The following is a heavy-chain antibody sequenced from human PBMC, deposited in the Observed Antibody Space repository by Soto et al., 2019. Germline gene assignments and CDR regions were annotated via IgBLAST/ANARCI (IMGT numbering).Heavy chain of an antibody. J-gene: IGHJ6*02. D-gene: IGHD2-21*02. Sequence: SETLSLTCTVSGGSISSYYWSWIRQPPGKGLEWIGYMYNTGSTIYNPSLKRRVTISVDTSKNQFSLKLNSVTAADTAVYYCARDLWGYCGADCYPLDVWGQGTMVTVSS. V-gene: IGHV4-59*01. CDR1: GGSISSYY. CDR2: MYNTGST. CDR3: ARDLWGYCGADCYPLDV.